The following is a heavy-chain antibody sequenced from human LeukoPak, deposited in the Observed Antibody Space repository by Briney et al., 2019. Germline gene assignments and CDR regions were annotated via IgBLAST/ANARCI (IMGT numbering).Heavy chain of an antibody. CDR1: GFTFSSYA. Sequence: GGSLRLSCAASGFTFSSYAMHWVRQAPGKGLEWVAVISYDGSNKYYADSVKGRFTISRDNSKNTLYLQMNSLRAEDTAVYYCARDRIVGAQTFDYWGQGTLVTVSS. V-gene: IGHV3-30*04. CDR3: ARDRIVGAQTFDY. D-gene: IGHD1-26*01. CDR2: ISYDGSNK. J-gene: IGHJ4*02.